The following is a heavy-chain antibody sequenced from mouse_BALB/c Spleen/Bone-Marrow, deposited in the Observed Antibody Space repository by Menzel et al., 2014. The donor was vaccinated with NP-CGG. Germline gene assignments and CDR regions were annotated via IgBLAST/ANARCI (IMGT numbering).Heavy chain of an antibody. V-gene: IGHV7-3*02. J-gene: IGHJ3*01. Sequence: RPEACLSFSSATSASTFTDYYISWVRQHPGKDIQWLGVLRNKANGYTTEYSASVKGRFTISRDNSQSILYLQMNTLRAEDSATYYCARDEGLLRFTYWGQGTLVTVSA. CDR2: LRNKANGYTT. D-gene: IGHD2-3*01. CDR1: ASTFTDYY. CDR3: ARDEGLLRFTY.